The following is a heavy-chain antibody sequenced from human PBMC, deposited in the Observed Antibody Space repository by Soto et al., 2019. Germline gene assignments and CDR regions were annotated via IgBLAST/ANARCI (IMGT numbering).Heavy chain of an antibody. CDR3: ARTTNTSSSFNWCGP. CDR1: GGTFSSYA. Sequence: SVKVSCKASGGTFSSYAISWARQAPGQGLEWMGGIIPIFGTANYAQKFQGRVTITADESTSTAYMELSSLRSEDTAVFYCARTTNTSSSFNWCGPQEQGTMCTISS. V-gene: IGHV1-69*13. J-gene: IGHJ5*02. CDR2: IIPIFGTA. D-gene: IGHD6-6*01.